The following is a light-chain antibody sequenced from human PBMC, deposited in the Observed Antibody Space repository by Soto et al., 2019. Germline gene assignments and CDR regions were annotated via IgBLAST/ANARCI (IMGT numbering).Light chain of an antibody. Sequence: EIVLTQSPGTLSLSPGDRATLSCRASHSVSSRYLAWYQQKPGQAPRLLIYGASSRATGIPDRFSGSGSGTDFTLTISRLEPEDFAVHYCPQYGSSPPYTFGPGTKVDIK. J-gene: IGKJ3*01. V-gene: IGKV3-20*01. CDR3: PQYGSSPPYT. CDR1: HSVSSRY. CDR2: GAS.